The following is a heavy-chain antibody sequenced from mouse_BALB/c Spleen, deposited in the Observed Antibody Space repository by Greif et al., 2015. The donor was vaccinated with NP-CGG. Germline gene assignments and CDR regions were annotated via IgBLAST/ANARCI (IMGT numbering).Heavy chain of an antibody. CDR3: ARRYGSFAY. D-gene: IGHD2-10*02. CDR2: ISSGGGST. J-gene: IGHJ3*01. Sequence: EVNVVESGGGLVKPGGSLKLSCAASGFAFSSYDMSWVRQTPEKRLEWVAYISSGGGSTYYPDTVKGRFTISRDNAKNTLYLQMSSLMSEDTAMYYCARRYGSFAYWGQGTLVTVSA. V-gene: IGHV5-12-1*01. CDR1: GFAFSSYD.